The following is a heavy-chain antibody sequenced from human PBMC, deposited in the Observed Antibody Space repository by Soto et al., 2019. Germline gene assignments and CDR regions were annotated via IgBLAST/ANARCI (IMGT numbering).Heavy chain of an antibody. CDR1: GFTFSNYP. V-gene: IGHV3-23*01. J-gene: IGHJ4*02. CDR3: AKVGSGWYYFDY. Sequence: PGGSLRLSCAASGFTFSNYPMSWVRQAPGKGLEWVSGMSGSGASTYYADSVKGRFTISRDNSKNTLYLQMNSLRGEDTAIYYCAKVGSGWYYFDYWGQGNLVTVSS. CDR2: MSGSGAST. D-gene: IGHD6-19*01.